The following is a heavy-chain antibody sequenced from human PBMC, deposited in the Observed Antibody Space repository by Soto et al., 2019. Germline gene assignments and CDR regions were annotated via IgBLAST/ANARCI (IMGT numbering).Heavy chain of an antibody. CDR2: IYYSGST. Sequence: PSETLSLTCTVSGGSISSGGYYWSWIRQHPGKGLEWIGYIYYSGSTYYNPSLKSRVTISVDTSKNQFSLKLSSVTAADTAVYYCARACLAVSLLWDLNWFDPWGQGTLVTVSS. V-gene: IGHV4-31*03. D-gene: IGHD3-10*01. CDR3: ARACLAVSLLWDLNWFDP. J-gene: IGHJ5*02. CDR1: GGSISSGGYY.